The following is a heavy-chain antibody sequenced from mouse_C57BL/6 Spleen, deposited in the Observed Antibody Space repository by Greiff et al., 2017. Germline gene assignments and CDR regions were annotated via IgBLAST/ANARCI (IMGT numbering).Heavy chain of an antibody. CDR2: IDPETGGT. CDR3: PYYRGAMDY. CDR1: GYTFTDYE. J-gene: IGHJ4*01. V-gene: IGHV1-15*01. D-gene: IGHD2-14*01. Sequence: VQLQQSEAELVRPGASVTLSCKASGYTFTDYEMHWVKQTPVHGLEWIGAIDPETGGTAYNQKFKGKAILTADKSSSTAYMELRSLTSEDSAVYYCPYYRGAMDYWGQGTSVTVSS.